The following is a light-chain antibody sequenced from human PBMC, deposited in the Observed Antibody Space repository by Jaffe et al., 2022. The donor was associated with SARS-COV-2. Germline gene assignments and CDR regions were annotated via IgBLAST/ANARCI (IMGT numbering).Light chain of an antibody. CDR1: QSISNW. J-gene: IGKJ1*01. CDR2: KAS. Sequence: DIQMTQSPSTLSASVGDRVTISCRASQSISNWLAWYQQKPGKAPKLLIYKASSLESGVPSRFSGSGSGTEFTLTISSLQPDDFATYYCQQYNSWRTFGQGTKVEIK. V-gene: IGKV1-5*03. CDR3: QQYNSWRT.